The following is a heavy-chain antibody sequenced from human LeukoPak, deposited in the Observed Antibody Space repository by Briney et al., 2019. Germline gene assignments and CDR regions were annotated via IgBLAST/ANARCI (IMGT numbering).Heavy chain of an antibody. CDR1: GGSFSGYY. CDR3: ARFSSNDAFDI. CDR2: INHSGST. Sequence: SETLSLTCAVYGGSFSGYYWSWIRQPPGKGLEWIGEINHSGSTNYNPSLKSRVTISVDTSKNQFSLKLSSVTAADTAVYYCARFSSNDAFDIWGQGTMVTVSS. D-gene: IGHD6-6*01. V-gene: IGHV4-34*01. J-gene: IGHJ3*02.